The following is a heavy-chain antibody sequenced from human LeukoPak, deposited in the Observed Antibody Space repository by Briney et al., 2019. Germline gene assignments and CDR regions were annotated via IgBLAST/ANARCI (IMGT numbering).Heavy chain of an antibody. Sequence: SETLSLTCAVYGGSFSGYYWSWIRQPPGKGLEWIGEINHSGSTNHNPSLKSRVTISVDTSKNQFSLKLSSVTAADTAVYYCARGWTTVTTPLDYWGQGTLVTVSS. J-gene: IGHJ4*02. CDR2: INHSGST. D-gene: IGHD4-17*01. V-gene: IGHV4-34*01. CDR1: GGSFSGYY. CDR3: ARGWTTVTTPLDY.